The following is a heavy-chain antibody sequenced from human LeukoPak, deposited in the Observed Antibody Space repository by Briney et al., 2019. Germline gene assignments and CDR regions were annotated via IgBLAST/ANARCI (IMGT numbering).Heavy chain of an antibody. Sequence: PGGSLRLSCAASGFTFSSYAMHWVRQAPGKGLGWGAVISYDGSNKYYADSVKGRFTISRDNSKNTLYLQMNSLRAEDTAVYYCAWEVRGAHPRQFDYWGQGTLVTVSS. CDR1: GFTFSSYA. D-gene: IGHD3-10*01. CDR2: ISYDGSNK. J-gene: IGHJ4*02. CDR3: AWEVRGAHPRQFDY. V-gene: IGHV3-30*04.